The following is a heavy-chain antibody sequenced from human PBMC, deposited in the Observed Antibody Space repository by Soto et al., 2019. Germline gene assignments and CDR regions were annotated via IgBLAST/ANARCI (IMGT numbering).Heavy chain of an antibody. Sequence: SETLSLTCTVSGGSISSGVYDWSWIRQPPGKGLDWIGYIYYSGSTYYNPSLKSRATISVDTSKNQFSLKLSSVTAADTAVYYCARVSLRGYFDYWCQGALVTVSS. V-gene: IGHV4-30-4*01. D-gene: IGHD3-3*01. CDR3: ARVSLRGYFDY. CDR1: GGSISSGVYD. CDR2: IYYSGST. J-gene: IGHJ4*02.